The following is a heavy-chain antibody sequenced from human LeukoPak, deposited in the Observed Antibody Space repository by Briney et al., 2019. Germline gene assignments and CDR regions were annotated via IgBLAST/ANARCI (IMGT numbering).Heavy chain of an antibody. CDR2: ISAYNGNT. CDR3: ARLYCSSTSCYNNWFDP. V-gene: IGHV1-18*01. J-gene: IGHJ5*02. CDR1: GYTFTSYG. D-gene: IGHD2-2*01. Sequence: ASVKVSCKASGYTFTSYGISWVRQAPGQGLEWMGWISAYNGNTNYVQKLQGRVTMTTDTSTSTAYMELRSLRSDDTAVYYCARLYCSSTSCYNNWFDPWGQGTLVTVSS.